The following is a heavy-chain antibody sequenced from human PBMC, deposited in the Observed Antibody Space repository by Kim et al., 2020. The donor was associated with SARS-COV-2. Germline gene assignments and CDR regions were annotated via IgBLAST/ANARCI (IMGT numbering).Heavy chain of an antibody. J-gene: IGHJ4*02. V-gene: IGHV1-18*01. Sequence: ASVKVSCKPSGYTFDTYDITWVRQAPGQGLEWMGWIGTYNGNTNYAQNLQGRVTMTTDTSTSTVYMELRSLRSDDTAVYYCARTPRFSPFDFWGQGTLVTVSS. CDR1: GYTFDTYD. D-gene: IGHD3-3*01. CDR2: IGTYNGNT. CDR3: ARTPRFSPFDF.